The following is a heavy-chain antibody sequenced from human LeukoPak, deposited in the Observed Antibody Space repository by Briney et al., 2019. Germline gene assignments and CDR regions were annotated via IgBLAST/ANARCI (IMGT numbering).Heavy chain of an antibody. CDR2: IYTSGST. CDR1: GGSISSYY. Sequence: SETLSLTCTVSGGSISSYYWSWIRQPAGKGLEWIGRIYTSGSTNYNPSLKSRVTMSVDTSKNQFSLRLNSVTAADTAVYYCARGRHGDFGNWFDPWGQGTPVIVAS. V-gene: IGHV4-4*07. D-gene: IGHD4-17*01. J-gene: IGHJ5*02. CDR3: ARGRHGDFGNWFDP.